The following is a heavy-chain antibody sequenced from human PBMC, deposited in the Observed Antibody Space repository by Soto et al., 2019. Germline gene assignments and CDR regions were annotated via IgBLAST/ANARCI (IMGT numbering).Heavy chain of an antibody. J-gene: IGHJ4*02. V-gene: IGHV4-30-2*01. CDR3: PRGMTTVTTLDY. CDR2: IYHSGST. Sequence: SETLSLTCAVSGGSISSGGYSWTWIRQPPGKGLEWIGYIYHSGSTYYNPSLKSRVTISVDRSKNQFSLKLSSVTAADTAVYYCPRGMTTVTTLDYWGQETLVTVSS. CDR1: GGSISSGGYS. D-gene: IGHD4-4*01.